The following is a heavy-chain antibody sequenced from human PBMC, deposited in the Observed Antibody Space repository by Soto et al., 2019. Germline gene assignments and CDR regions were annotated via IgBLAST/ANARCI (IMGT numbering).Heavy chain of an antibody. CDR1: GGTFSSYA. D-gene: IGHD6-6*01. CDR3: ASNEYRRSWGNNWFDP. Sequence: QVQLVQSGAEVKKPGSSVKVSCKASGGTFSSYAISWVRQAPGQGLEWMGGIIPIFGTANYAQKFQGRVTITADESTSEAYMELSSRRSEDTAVYYCASNEYRRSWGNNWFDPWGQGTLVTVSS. V-gene: IGHV1-69*12. J-gene: IGHJ5*02. CDR2: IIPIFGTA.